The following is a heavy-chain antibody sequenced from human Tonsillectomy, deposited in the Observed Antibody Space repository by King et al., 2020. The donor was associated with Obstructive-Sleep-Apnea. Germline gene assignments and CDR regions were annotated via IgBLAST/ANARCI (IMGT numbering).Heavy chain of an antibody. CDR2: ISSNGAST. V-gene: IGHV3-64*05. Sequence: VQLVESGGGLVQPGGSLRLSCSASGFTFSSYAMHWVRRAPGQRPQYISSISSNGASTSYADSVKGRFTISRDNSKNTLYVQMSSLRAEDTAVYHCVKYLYLYRYGYPVFESWGQGTLVIVSS. CDR1: GFTFSSYA. J-gene: IGHJ4*02. CDR3: VKYLYLYRYGYPVFES. D-gene: IGHD3-16*02.